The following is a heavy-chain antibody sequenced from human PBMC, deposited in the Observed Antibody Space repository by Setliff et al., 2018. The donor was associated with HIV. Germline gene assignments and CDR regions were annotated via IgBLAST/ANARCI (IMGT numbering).Heavy chain of an antibody. D-gene: IGHD3-10*01. CDR1: GFSFYIYV. CDR3: ARAEQRYYGSGKGYYFDY. J-gene: IGHJ4*02. Sequence: GGSLRLSCAASGFSFYIYVMHWVRQAPGKGLEYVSGISGDGGTTYYANSVKGRFIVSRDNSKNTLFLQMANLRAEDTAIYYCARAEQRYYGSGKGYYFDYWGPGTLVTVSS. CDR2: ISGDGGTT. V-gene: IGHV3-64*01.